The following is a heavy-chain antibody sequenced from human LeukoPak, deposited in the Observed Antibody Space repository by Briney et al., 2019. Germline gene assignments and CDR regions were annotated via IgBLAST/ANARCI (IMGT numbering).Heavy chain of an antibody. CDR1: GFTFSSYW. CDR3: ASLGLWFGELFY. J-gene: IGHJ4*02. D-gene: IGHD3-10*01. Sequence: GSLRLSCAASGFTFSSYWMHWVRQAPGKGLVWVSRINSDGSSTSYADSVKGRFTISRDNAKNSLYLQMNSLRAEDTAVYYCASLGLWFGELFYWGQGTLVTVSS. V-gene: IGHV3-74*01. CDR2: INSDGSST.